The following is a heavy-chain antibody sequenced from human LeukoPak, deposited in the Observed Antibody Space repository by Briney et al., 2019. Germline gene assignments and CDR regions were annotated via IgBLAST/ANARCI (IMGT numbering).Heavy chain of an antibody. CDR1: GGSIRSSGYY. CDR3: ARQVVAVAGTGYFDY. D-gene: IGHD6-19*01. CDR2: IYYSGST. Sequence: SETLSLTCTVSGGSIRSSGYYWGWIRQPPGKGLEWIGSIYYSGSTYYNASLKSRGTISVDTSKSQFSLRLNSATAADTAVYFCARQVVAVAGTGYFDYWGQGTLVTVSS. J-gene: IGHJ4*02. V-gene: IGHV4-39*01.